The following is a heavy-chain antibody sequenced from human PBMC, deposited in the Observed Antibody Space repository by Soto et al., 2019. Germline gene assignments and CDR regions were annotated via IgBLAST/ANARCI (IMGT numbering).Heavy chain of an antibody. CDR1: GYRFTSDW. J-gene: IGHJ4*02. Sequence: PGESLKISCKGSGYRFTSDWIAWARQMPGQGLEWMGIINPSDSDTRYSPSFQGQVSMSADKSINTAYLQWSSLKASDTAMYYCARQRGANRVSLEYWGQGTPVTVSS. CDR2: INPSDSDT. CDR3: ARQRGANRVSLEY. V-gene: IGHV5-51*01. D-gene: IGHD2-21*01.